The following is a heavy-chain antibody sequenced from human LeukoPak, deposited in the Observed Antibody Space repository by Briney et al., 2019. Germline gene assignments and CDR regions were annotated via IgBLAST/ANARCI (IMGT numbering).Heavy chain of an antibody. V-gene: IGHV4-39*07. CDR2: IYYRGTT. D-gene: IGHD1-1*01. J-gene: IGHJ4*02. CDR1: GGSISSSSYY. CDR3: ARDPVGGTFDY. Sequence: PSETLSLTCTVSGGSISSSSYYWGWIRQPPGKGLEWRGTIYYRGTTYYNPSLKSRVTITVDTSKNQFSLKQSSVTAADTAVYFCARDPVGGTFDYWGQGTLVTVSS.